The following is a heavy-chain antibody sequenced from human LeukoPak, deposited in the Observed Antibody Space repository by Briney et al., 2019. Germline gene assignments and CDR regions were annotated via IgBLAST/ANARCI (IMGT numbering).Heavy chain of an antibody. CDR2: IKEDGSDK. D-gene: IGHD3-22*01. Sequence: GGSLRLSCAASGFSFRSFWMSWVRQAPGKGLEWVASIKEDGSDKYYVESVKGRFTISRENARNSLYLQMNSLRAEDTAVYYCARSTKMGDYWGQGTLVTVSS. CDR3: ARSTKMGDY. J-gene: IGHJ4*02. V-gene: IGHV3-7*04. CDR1: GFSFRSFW.